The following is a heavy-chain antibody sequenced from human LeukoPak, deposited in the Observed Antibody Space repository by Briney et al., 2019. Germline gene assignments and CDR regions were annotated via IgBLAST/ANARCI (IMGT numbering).Heavy chain of an antibody. CDR3: ARHFGAYSGYDFFDY. Sequence: SSETLSLTCTVSGFSISNGYYWGWIRQPPGKGLEWIGSIYHSGSTYYNPSLKSRVTISVDTSKNQFSLKLSSVTAADTAVYYCARHFGAYSGYDFFDYWGQGTLVTVSS. CDR2: IYHSGST. CDR1: GFSISNGYY. V-gene: IGHV4-38-2*02. D-gene: IGHD5-12*01. J-gene: IGHJ4*02.